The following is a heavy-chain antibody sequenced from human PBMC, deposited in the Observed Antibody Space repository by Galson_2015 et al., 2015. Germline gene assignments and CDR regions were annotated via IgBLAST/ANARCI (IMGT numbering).Heavy chain of an antibody. CDR3: ARTYYDFWSGYLSY. CDR2: INAGNGNT. CDR1: GYTFTSYA. D-gene: IGHD3-3*01. V-gene: IGHV1-3*01. J-gene: IGHJ4*02. Sequence: SVKVSCKASGYTFTSYAMHWVRQAPGRRPEWMGWINAGNGNTKYSQKFQGRVTITRDTSASTAYMELSSLRSEDTAVYYCARTYYDFWSGYLSYWGQGTLVTVSS.